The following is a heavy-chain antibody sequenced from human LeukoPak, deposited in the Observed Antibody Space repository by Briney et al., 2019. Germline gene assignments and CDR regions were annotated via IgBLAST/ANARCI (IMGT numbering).Heavy chain of an antibody. CDR2: IYYSGST. CDR3: ARADVLLWFGELSSGWFDP. D-gene: IGHD3-10*01. J-gene: IGHJ5*02. CDR1: GGSISSSSYY. Sequence: SETLSLTCTVSGGSISSSSYYWGWIRQPPGKGLEWIGSIYYSGSTYYNPSLKSRVTISVDTSKNQFSLKPSSVTAADTAVYYCARADVLLWFGELSSGWFDPWGQGTLVTVSS. V-gene: IGHV4-39*07.